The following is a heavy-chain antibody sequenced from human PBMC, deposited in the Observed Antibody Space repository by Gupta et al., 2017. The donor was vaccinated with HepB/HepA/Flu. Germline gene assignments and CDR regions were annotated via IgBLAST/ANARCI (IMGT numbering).Heavy chain of an antibody. J-gene: IGHJ4*02. V-gene: IGHV1-2*02. CDR3: ARAGYYDY. D-gene: IGHD3-9*01. CDR2: INPNSGDT. Sequence: ELKKPGASVNFSCKASGYIFTGYHIHWVRQAPGQGLEWMGWINPNSGDTNYAPKFQGRVTMTRDMSITTAYMDLSSLRSDDTALYDGARAGYYDYWGQGTLVTVSS. CDR1: GYIFTGYH.